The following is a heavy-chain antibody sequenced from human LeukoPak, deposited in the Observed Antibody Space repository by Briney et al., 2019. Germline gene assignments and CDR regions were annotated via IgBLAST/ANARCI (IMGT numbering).Heavy chain of an antibody. D-gene: IGHD1-1*01. V-gene: IGHV3-23*01. J-gene: IGHJ4*02. Sequence: GGSLRLSCAASGFTFSSYSMSWVRQAPGKGLEWVSSISGSGGRIDYADSVKGRFTISRDDSKNTLSLQMNSLTAEDTAVYYCAKNPRLEGWIYFDSWGQGILVTVSS. CDR3: AKNPRLEGWIYFDS. CDR1: GFTFSSYS. CDR2: ISGSGGRI.